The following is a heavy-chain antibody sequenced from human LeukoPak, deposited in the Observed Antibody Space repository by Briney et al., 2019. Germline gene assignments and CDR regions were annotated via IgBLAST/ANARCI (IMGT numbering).Heavy chain of an antibody. D-gene: IGHD6-6*01. Sequence: GRSLRLSCAASGFTFSSYAMHWVRQAPGKGLEWVAVISYDGSNKYYADSVKGRFTIPRDNSKNTLYLQMNSLRAEDTAVYYCARVRSSSSVHYYYYYYGMDVWGQGTTVTVSS. CDR1: GFTFSSYA. J-gene: IGHJ6*02. CDR3: ARVRSSSSVHYYYYYYGMDV. V-gene: IGHV3-30-3*01. CDR2: ISYDGSNK.